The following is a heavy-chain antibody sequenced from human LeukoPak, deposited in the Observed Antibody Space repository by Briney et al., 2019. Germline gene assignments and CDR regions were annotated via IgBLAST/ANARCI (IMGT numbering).Heavy chain of an antibody. J-gene: IGHJ4*02. CDR3: ARAFCYSGGTCYSDYNDY. CDR2: TRNRANGYTT. D-gene: IGHD2-15*01. Sequence: GGSLGLSCAASGFTFSDYYMDWVRQAPGKGLEWVGRTRNRANGYTTEYAASVEGRFTISRDNSQNSLFLQMNSLKTEDTAVYYCARAFCYSGGTCYSDYNDYWGQGALVTVSS. CDR1: GFTFSDYY. V-gene: IGHV3-72*01.